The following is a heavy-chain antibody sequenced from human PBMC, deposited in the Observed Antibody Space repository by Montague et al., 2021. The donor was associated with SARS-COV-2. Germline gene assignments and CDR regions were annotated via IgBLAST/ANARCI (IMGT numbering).Heavy chain of an antibody. J-gene: IGHJ4*02. CDR2: ISYSGST. CDR1: GGSISSFY. V-gene: IGHV4-59*08. CDR3: ARHYSATLPAVY. Sequence: SETLSLTCTVSGGSISSFYWSWFRQPPGKGLERIGYISYSGSTNYNPSLTSRVTMSVDTSKNQFSLKVNSVTAADTAVYYCARHYSATLPAVYWGQGTLVTVSS. D-gene: IGHD2-15*01.